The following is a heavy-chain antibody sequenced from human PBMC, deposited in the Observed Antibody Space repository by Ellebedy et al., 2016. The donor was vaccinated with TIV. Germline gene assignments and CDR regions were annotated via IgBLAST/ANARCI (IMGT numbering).Heavy chain of an antibody. J-gene: IGHJ4*02. CDR3: TRRSRKAAAATRGRFFDY. CDR1: GFTFGDYA. D-gene: IGHD6-13*01. CDR2: IRSIAYGGTT. V-gene: IGHV3-49*03. Sequence: GESLKISCTASGFTFGDYALNWIRQAPGKGLEWVGFIRSIAYGGTTEYAASVKGRFTISRDDSKSIAYLQMNRLTTEDTAVYYCTRRSRKAAAATRGRFFDYWGQGTLVTVSS.